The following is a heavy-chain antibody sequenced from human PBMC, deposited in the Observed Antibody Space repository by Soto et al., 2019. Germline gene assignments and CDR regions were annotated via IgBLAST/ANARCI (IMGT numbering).Heavy chain of an antibody. J-gene: IGHJ4*02. CDR1: GYTFTGYY. V-gene: IGHV1-2*04. D-gene: IGHD3-9*01. Sequence: QVQLVQSGAEVKKPGASVRVSCKASGYTFTGYYMHWVQQAPGQGLEWMGWINPNNGDTDYAQKFQGWVTMTRDTSISTAYLEVRSDDTAVYYCAASFTIWPLDYWGQGTLVTVSS. CDR3: AASFTIWPLDY. CDR2: INPNNGDT.